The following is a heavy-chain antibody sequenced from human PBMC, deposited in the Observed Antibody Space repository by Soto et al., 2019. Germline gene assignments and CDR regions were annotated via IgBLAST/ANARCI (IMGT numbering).Heavy chain of an antibody. V-gene: IGHV3-11*06. Sequence: GGSLRLSCAASGFTFSDYYMSWIRQAPGKGLEWVSYISSSSGYTNYADSVKGRFTISRDNAKNSLYLQMNSLRAEDTAVYYCAKEYGRLDYWGQGTGVTVSS. CDR2: ISSSSGYT. CDR3: AKEYGRLDY. D-gene: IGHD4-17*01. CDR1: GFTFSDYY. J-gene: IGHJ4*02.